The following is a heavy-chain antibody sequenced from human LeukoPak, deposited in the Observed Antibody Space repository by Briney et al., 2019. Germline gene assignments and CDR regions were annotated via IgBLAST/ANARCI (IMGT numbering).Heavy chain of an antibody. CDR1: GSIFTRYW. CDR3: ARHEGSYGSGSYYADS. J-gene: IGHJ4*02. V-gene: IGHV5-51*01. CDR2: IYPGDSDT. Sequence: TGESLKISCKGSGSIFTRYWIAWVRQMPGKGLELMGIIYPGDSDTRYSPSFQGQVTISADKSTSTAYLQWTSLKASDTALYYCARHEGSYGSGSYYADSWGQGTLVTVSS. D-gene: IGHD3-10*01.